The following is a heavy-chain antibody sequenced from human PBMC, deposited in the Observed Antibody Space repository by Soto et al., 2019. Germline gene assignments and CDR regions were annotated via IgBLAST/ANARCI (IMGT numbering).Heavy chain of an antibody. Sequence: GGSLRLSCAASGFTFSNAWMNWVRQAPGKGLEWVGRIKSKTDGGTTDYAAPVKGRFTISRDDSKNTLYLQMNSLKTEDTAVYYCTTDVGDSSGPFDYWGQGTLVTVSS. CDR2: IKSKTDGGTT. V-gene: IGHV3-15*07. CDR3: TTDVGDSSGPFDY. D-gene: IGHD3-22*01. J-gene: IGHJ4*02. CDR1: GFTFSNAW.